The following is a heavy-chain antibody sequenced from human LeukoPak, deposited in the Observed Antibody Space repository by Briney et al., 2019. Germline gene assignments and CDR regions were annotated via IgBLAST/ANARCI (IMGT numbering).Heavy chain of an antibody. Sequence: SETLSLTCTVSGGSISSYYWSWIRQPPRKGLEWIGYIYCSGTTNYNPSLKSRVTMSLDTSKNQFSLKLSSVTATDTAVYYCARHPFFNPFDYWGLGTLVTVSS. V-gene: IGHV4-59*08. CDR3: ARHPFFNPFDY. CDR2: IYCSGTT. J-gene: IGHJ4*02. CDR1: GGSISSYY. D-gene: IGHD1-14*01.